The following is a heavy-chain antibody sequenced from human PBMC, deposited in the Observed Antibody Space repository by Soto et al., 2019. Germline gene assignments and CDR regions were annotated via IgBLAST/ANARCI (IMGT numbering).Heavy chain of an antibody. D-gene: IGHD2-15*01. CDR2: IYYSGST. CDR1: GGSISSGGYS. Sequence: PSETLSLTCAVSGGSISSGGYSWSWIRQHPGKGLEWIGYIYYSGSTYYNPSLKSRVTISVDTSKNQFSLKLSSVTAAATAVYYCARGSVVAATLFDYWGQGTLVTVSS. V-gene: IGHV4-31*11. CDR3: ARGSVVAATLFDY. J-gene: IGHJ4*02.